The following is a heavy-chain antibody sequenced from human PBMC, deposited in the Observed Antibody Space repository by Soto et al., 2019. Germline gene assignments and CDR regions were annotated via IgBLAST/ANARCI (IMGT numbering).Heavy chain of an antibody. CDR1: GFTFSSYA. D-gene: IGHD5-18*01. J-gene: IGHJ4*02. V-gene: IGHV3-30-3*01. CDR3: ARSGYSYPDYFDY. Sequence: PGGSLRLSCAASGFTFSSYAMHWVRQAPGKGLEWVAVISYDGSNKYYADSVKGRFTISRDNSKNTLYLQMNSLRAEDTAVYYCARSGYSYPDYFDYWGQGTLVTVSS. CDR2: ISYDGSNK.